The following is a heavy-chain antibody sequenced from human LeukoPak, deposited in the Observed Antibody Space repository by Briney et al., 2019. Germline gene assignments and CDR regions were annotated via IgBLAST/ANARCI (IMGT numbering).Heavy chain of an antibody. V-gene: IGHV1-2*02. D-gene: IGHD3-10*01. Sequence: GGSLRLSCAASGFTFSSYGMHWVRQAPGQGLEWMGWINPNSGGTNYAQKFQGRVTMTRDTSISTAYMELSRLRSDDTAVYYCARDLWFGESGFDYWGQGTLVTVSS. CDR1: GFTFSSYG. CDR2: INPNSGGT. CDR3: ARDLWFGESGFDY. J-gene: IGHJ4*02.